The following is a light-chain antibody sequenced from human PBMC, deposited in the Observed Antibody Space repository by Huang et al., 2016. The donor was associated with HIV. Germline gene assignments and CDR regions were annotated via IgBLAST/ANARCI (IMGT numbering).Light chain of an antibody. V-gene: IGKV3-20*01. CDR2: GAS. J-gene: IGKJ1*01. CDR3: QQYGSSLA. CDR1: QSVFNNNY. Sequence: PGESTTLSCRASQSVFNNNYLAWYQQKPGQAPRRLSVGASSTATGISDRFRGSGSGTDFTLTISRLEPEDFAVYYCQQYGSSLAFGPGTKVEIK.